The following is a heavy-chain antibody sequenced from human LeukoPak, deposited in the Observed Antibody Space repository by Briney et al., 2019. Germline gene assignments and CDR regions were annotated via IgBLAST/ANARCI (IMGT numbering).Heavy chain of an antibody. CDR2: ISSSSSYI. CDR3: ARDDCSGGSCYTDY. CDR1: GFTFSSYS. V-gene: IGHV3-21*01. J-gene: IGHJ4*02. D-gene: IGHD2-15*01. Sequence: GGSLRLSCAASGFTFSSYSMNWGREAPGKGLEWVSSISSSSSYIYYADSVKGRFTISRDNAKNSLYLQMNSLRAEDTAVYYCARDDCSGGSCYTDYWGQGTLVTVSS.